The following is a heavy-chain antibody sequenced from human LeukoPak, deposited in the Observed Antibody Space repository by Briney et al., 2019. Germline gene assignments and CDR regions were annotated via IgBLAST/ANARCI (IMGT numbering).Heavy chain of an antibody. J-gene: IGHJ4*02. CDR3: ARAVFGVDTYFDY. CDR1: GYTFTGYY. V-gene: IGHV1-2*04. Sequence: ASVKVSCKASGYTFTGYYMHWVRQAPGQGLEWMGWINPNSGGTNYAQKFQGWVTMTRDTSISTAYMELSRLRSDDTAVYYCARAVFGVDTYFDYWGQGTLVTVSS. D-gene: IGHD3-3*01. CDR2: INPNSGGT.